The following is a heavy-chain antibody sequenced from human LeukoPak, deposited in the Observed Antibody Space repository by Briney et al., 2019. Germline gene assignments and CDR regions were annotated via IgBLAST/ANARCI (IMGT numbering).Heavy chain of an antibody. Sequence: PSETLSLTCAVSGYPVNSNHWWVWIRQPPGKGLEWIGYMYYSGSTYYNPSLTSRVTMSLDTSKNQFSLKLSSVTAVDTAVYYCARKKDSSGYYQWGQGTLVTVPS. CDR3: ARKKDSSGYYQ. J-gene: IGHJ4*02. CDR1: GYPVNSNHW. V-gene: IGHV4-28*01. D-gene: IGHD3-22*01. CDR2: MYYSGST.